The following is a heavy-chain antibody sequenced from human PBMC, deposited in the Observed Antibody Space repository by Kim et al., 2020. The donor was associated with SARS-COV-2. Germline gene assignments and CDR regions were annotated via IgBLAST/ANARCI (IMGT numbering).Heavy chain of an antibody. V-gene: IGHV3-7*01. CDR3: ARASLSGSWDLDY. J-gene: IGHJ4*02. Sequence: YGDSVTGRYTIARDKTKNALYLLLTSLRAEDTAVYYCARASLSGSWDLDYWVRGTLVTVSS. D-gene: IGHD3-10*01.